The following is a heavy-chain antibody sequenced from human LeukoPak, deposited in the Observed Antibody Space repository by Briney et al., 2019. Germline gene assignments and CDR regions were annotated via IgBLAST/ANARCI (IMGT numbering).Heavy chain of an antibody. CDR1: GGTFSSYA. J-gene: IGHJ4*02. V-gene: IGHV1-69*05. CDR2: IIPIFGTA. CDR3: ARQGLSDYYDSSGYLSY. Sequence: GASVKVSCKASGGTFSSYAISWVRQAPGQGLEWMGGIIPIFGTANYAQKFQGRVTITTDESTSTAYMELSSLRSEDTAVYYCARQGLSDYYDSSGYLSYWGQGTLVTVSS. D-gene: IGHD3-22*01.